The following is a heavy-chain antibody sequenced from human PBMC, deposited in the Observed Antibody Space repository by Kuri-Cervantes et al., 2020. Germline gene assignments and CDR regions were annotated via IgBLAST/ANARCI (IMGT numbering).Heavy chain of an antibody. CDR2: IRNDGGDK. J-gene: IGHJ3*02. CDR3: AKGGYYSTDAFDI. Sequence: GGSLRLSCVASGFTFSSYGMHWVRQAPGKGPEWAAYIRNDGGDKYYAVSVKGRSTISRDNSKNTLYVQVNSLRAEDTAVYYCAKGGYYSTDAFDIWGQGTMVTVSS. D-gene: IGHD3-22*01. CDR1: GFTFSSYG. V-gene: IGHV3-30*02.